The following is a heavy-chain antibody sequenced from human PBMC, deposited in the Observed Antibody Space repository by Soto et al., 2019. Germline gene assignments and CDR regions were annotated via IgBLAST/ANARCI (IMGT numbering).Heavy chain of an antibody. CDR2: IYGGGST. CDR1: GGFGRTYY. D-gene: IGHD3-22*01. J-gene: IGHJ5*02. V-gene: IGHV4-4*07. Sequence: QERLQESGPGLVKPSETLSLTCSVSGGFGRTYYWSWLRNPAVKGLEWIGRIYGGGSTKFNPSLKSRVTMSVDTSKNVFSLKLTSETAADTATYYCARLRGHYYDSVAYDPQGLDLWGQGTLVTVSS. CDR3: ARLRGHYYDSVAYDPQGLDL.